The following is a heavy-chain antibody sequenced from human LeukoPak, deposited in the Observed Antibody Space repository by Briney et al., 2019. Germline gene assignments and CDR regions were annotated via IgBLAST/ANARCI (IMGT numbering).Heavy chain of an antibody. CDR2: ISNDETER. CDR1: GFTLNNYG. J-gene: IGHJ4*02. V-gene: IGHV3-30*19. D-gene: IGHD3-22*01. CDR3: AREPGRSGCYDS. Sequence: PGGSLRLSCAAPGFTLNNYGMHWVRQAPDKGLEWLAFISNDETERYYADSVKDRFTISRDSSKNTLYLQMNSLRIEDTAVYYCAREPGRSGCYDSWGQGTLVTVSS.